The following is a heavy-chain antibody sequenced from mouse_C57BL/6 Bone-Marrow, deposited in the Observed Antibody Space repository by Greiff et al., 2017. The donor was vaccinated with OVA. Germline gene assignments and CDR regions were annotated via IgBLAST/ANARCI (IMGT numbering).Heavy chain of an antibody. CDR2: IDPSDSYT. J-gene: IGHJ2*01. D-gene: IGHD1-1*01. V-gene: IGHV1-59*01. CDR1: GYTFTSYW. Sequence: QVQLQQPGAELVRPGTSVKLSCKASGYTFTSYWMHWVKQRPGQGLEWIGVIDPSDSYTNYNQKFKGKATLTVDTSSSTAYMQLSSLTSEDSAVYYCARGGSYYYGSSSYFDYWGKGTTLTVSS. CDR3: ARGGSYYYGSSSYFDY.